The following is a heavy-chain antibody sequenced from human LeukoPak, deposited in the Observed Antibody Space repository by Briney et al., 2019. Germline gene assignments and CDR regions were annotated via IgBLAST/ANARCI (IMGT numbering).Heavy chain of an antibody. CDR1: GFTFSSYG. CDR3: AKGRDGDY. CDR2: TSYDGSNK. D-gene: IGHD6-6*01. J-gene: IGHJ4*02. Sequence: GGSLRLSCAASGFTFSSYGMHWVRQAPGKGLVWVAVTSYDGSNKYYADSVKGRFTISRDNSKNTLYLQMNSLRAEDTAVYYCAKGRDGDYWGQGTLVTVSS. V-gene: IGHV3-30*18.